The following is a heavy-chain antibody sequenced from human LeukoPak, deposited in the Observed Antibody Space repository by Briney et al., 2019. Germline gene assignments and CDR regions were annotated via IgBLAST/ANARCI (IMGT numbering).Heavy chain of an antibody. CDR3: ARYCSGGSCFYGMDV. D-gene: IGHD2-15*01. V-gene: IGHV3-53*01. J-gene: IGHJ6*04. Sequence: GGSLRLSCAASGFTFSNYEMNWVRQAPGKGLEWVSVIYSGGSTYYADSVKGRFTISRDNSKNTLYLQMNSLRAEDTAVDYCARYCSGGSCFYGMDVWGKGTTVTVSS. CDR1: GFTFSNYE. CDR2: IYSGGST.